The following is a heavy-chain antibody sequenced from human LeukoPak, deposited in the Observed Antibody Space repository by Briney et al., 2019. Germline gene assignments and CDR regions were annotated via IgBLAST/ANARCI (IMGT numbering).Heavy chain of an antibody. CDR1: GYTFTSYG. V-gene: IGHV1-18*01. D-gene: IGHD6-13*01. CDR3: AREGYSNSSAPYYYYGMDV. CDR2: ISAYNGNT. J-gene: IGHJ6*02. Sequence: ASVKVSCKASGYTFTSYGISWVRQAPGQGLEWMGWISAYNGNTNYAQKLQGRVTMTTDTSTSTAYMELRSLRSDDTAVYYCAREGYSNSSAPYYYYGMDVWGQGTTVTVSS.